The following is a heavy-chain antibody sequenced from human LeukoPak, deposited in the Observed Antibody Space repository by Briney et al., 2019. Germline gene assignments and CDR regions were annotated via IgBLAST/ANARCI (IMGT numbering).Heavy chain of an antibody. V-gene: IGHV4-30-2*02. D-gene: IGHD2-2*01. CDR2: IYHSGST. J-gene: IGHJ3*02. CDR1: GGSISSGGYS. CDR3: ARSLALGYCSSTSCYAIAFDI. Sequence: SETLSLTCAVSGGSISSGGYSWSWIRQPPGKGLEWIGYIYHSGSTYYNPSLKSRVTISVDTSKNQFSLKLSSVTAADTAVYYCARSLALGYCSSTSCYAIAFDIWGQGTMVTVSS.